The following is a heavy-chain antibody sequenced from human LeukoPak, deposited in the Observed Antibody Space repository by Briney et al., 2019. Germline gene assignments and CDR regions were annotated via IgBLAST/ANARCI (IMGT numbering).Heavy chain of an antibody. CDR1: GYSFTSYW. D-gene: IGHD3-9*01. Sequence: GESLKISCKGSGYSFTSYWIGWVRQMPGKGLEWMGIIYPGDSDTRYSPSFQGQVTISADKSISTAYPQWSSLKASDTAMYYCARRAATYYDILTGYYKPYYFDYWGQGTLVTVSS. CDR3: ARRAATYYDILTGYYKPYYFDY. V-gene: IGHV5-51*01. J-gene: IGHJ4*02. CDR2: IYPGDSDT.